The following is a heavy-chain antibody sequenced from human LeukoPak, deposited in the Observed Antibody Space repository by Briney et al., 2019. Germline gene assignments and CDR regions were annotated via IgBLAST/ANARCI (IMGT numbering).Heavy chain of an antibody. CDR3: ARDRDAFDI. V-gene: IGHV3-21*01. CDR1: GFTFSGYS. Sequence: PGGSLRLSCAASGFTFSGYSMNWVRQAPGKGLEWVSCITSSSTYISYADSVKGRFTISRDNAKNSLYLQMNSLRAEDTAVYYCARDRDAFDIWGQGTMVTVSS. J-gene: IGHJ3*02. CDR2: ITSSSTYI.